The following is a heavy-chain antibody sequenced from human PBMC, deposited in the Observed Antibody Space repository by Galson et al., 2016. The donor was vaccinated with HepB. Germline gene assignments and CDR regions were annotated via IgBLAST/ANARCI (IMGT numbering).Heavy chain of an antibody. V-gene: IGHV4-4*02. CDR1: GDSVRSSHW. D-gene: IGHD4-17*01. Sequence: SETLSLTCAVSGDSVRSSHWWTWVRQPPEKGLQWIGEIYHTGTANYNPSLRSRVTISLDKANNHFSLKMTGLTAADTAVYFCARVNGDYLHFDSWCQGTLVIVSS. CDR2: IYHTGTA. CDR3: ARVNGDYLHFDS. J-gene: IGHJ4*02.